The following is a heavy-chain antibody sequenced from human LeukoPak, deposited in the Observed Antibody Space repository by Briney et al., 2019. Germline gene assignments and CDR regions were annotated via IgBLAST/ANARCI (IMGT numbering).Heavy chain of an antibody. Sequence: GGSLRLSCAASGFTFSSYGMHWVRQAPGKGLEWVAFIRYDGSNKYYADSVKGRFTISRDNSKNTLYLQMNSLRAEDTAVYYCAKDRAIFGVVNWFDPCGQGALVTVSS. CDR2: IRYDGSNK. CDR1: GFTFSSYG. J-gene: IGHJ5*02. V-gene: IGHV3-30*02. D-gene: IGHD3-3*01. CDR3: AKDRAIFGVVNWFDP.